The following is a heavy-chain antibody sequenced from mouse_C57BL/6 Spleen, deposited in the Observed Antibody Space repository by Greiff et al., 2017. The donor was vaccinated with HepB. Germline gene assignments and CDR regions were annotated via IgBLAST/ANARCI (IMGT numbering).Heavy chain of an antibody. Sequence: VQLQQSGPGLVKPSQSLSLTCSVTGYSITSGYYWNWIRQFPGNKLEWMGYISYDGSNNYNPSLKNRISLTRDTSKNQFFLKLNSVTTEDTATYYCARREIYYGNPGYFDYWGQGTTLTVSS. D-gene: IGHD2-1*01. V-gene: IGHV3-6*01. CDR2: ISYDGSN. CDR3: ARREIYYGNPGYFDY. J-gene: IGHJ2*01. CDR1: GYSITSGYY.